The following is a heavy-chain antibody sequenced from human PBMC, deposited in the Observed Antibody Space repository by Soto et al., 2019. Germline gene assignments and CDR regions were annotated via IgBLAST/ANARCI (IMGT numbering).Heavy chain of an antibody. J-gene: IGHJ5*02. CDR3: ASLTTVTNGGWFDP. CDR2: IYYSGST. CDR1: GGSISSGGYY. V-gene: IGHV4-31*03. Sequence: QVQLQESGPGLVKPSQTLSLTCTVSGGSISSGGYYWSWIRQHTGKGLEWIGYIYYSGSTYYNPSLKSRVTISVDTSKNQFSLKLSSVTAADTAVYYCASLTTVTNGGWFDPWGQGTLVTVSS. D-gene: IGHD4-17*01.